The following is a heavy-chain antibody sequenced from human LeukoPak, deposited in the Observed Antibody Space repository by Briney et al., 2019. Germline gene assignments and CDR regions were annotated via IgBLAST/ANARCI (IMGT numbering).Heavy chain of an antibody. V-gene: IGHV3-30*03. CDR3: AVIAAASSSYWYFDL. CDR1: GFTFSSYG. J-gene: IGHJ2*01. D-gene: IGHD6-13*01. Sequence: GGSLRLSCAASGFTFSSYGMHWVRQAPGKGLEWVAVISYDGSNKYYADSVKGRFTISRDNSKNTLYLQMNSLRAEDTAVYYCAVIAAASSSYWYFDLWGRGTLVTVSS. CDR2: ISYDGSNK.